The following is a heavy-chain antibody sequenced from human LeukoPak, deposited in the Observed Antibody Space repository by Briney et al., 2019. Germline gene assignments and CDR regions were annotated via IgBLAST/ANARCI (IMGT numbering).Heavy chain of an antibody. CDR2: ISDSGRST. CDR3: ENRGVVIRVILGGFHKEAYYFES. D-gene: IGHD3/OR15-3a*01. CDR1: GITLSNYG. J-gene: IGHJ4*02. V-gene: IGHV3-23*01. Sequence: PGGSLRLSCAVSGITLSNYGMSWVRPAPGKGREWVAGISDSGRSTKYADPVKGRFTITRHNRKNPLYLQMNSLRAEDTAVSFCENRGVVIRVILGGFHKEAYYFESWGQGALVTVSS.